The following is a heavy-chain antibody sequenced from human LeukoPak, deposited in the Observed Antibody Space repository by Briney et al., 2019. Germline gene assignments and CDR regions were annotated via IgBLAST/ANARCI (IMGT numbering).Heavy chain of an antibody. CDR2: ISDSGGST. CDR1: GFTFSNYG. J-gene: IGHJ4*02. Sequence: GGSLRLSCAASGFTFSNYGMSWVRQAPGKGLEWVSAISDSGGSTYYADSVRGRFTISRDNSKNTLYLQMNSLRAEDTAVYYCARARTALWSDAWGYWGQGTLVTVSS. CDR3: ARARTALWSDAWGY. D-gene: IGHD3-10*01. V-gene: IGHV3-23*01.